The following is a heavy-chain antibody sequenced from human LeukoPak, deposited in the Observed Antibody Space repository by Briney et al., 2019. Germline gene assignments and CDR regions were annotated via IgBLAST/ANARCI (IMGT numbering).Heavy chain of an antibody. CDR2: IKPDGSEK. Sequence: GGSLRLSCAASGSTFSTYWMGWVRQAPGKGLEWVAKIKPDGSEKDHVDSVKGRFTISRDNAKNSLYLQLNSLRAEDTAVYYCARPRFYFDYWGQGTLVTVSS. J-gene: IGHJ4*02. V-gene: IGHV3-7*01. CDR1: GSTFSTYW. CDR3: ARPRFYFDY.